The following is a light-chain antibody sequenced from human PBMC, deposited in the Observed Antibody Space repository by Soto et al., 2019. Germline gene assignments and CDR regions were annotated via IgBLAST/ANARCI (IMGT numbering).Light chain of an antibody. CDR2: GNS. V-gene: IGLV1-40*01. CDR3: QSYDSSLSGYVI. CDR1: SSNIGTPYD. Sequence: QSVLTQPPSVSGAPGQRVTISCTGSSSNIGTPYDVHWYQQLPGTAPKLLIYGNSNRPSGVPDRFSGSNSGTSASLAITGLQAEDEADYYCQSYDSSLSGYVIFGGGTKLTVL. J-gene: IGLJ2*01.